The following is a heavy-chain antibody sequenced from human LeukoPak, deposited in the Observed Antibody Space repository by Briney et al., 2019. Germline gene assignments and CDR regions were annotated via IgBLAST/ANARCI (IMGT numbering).Heavy chain of an antibody. CDR2: ISGSGGST. CDR3: AKDDYYDSSGYHLGPVIDAFDI. D-gene: IGHD3-22*01. CDR1: GFTFSSYA. V-gene: IGHV3-23*01. J-gene: IGHJ3*02. Sequence: GGSLRLSCAASGFTFSSYAMSWVRQAPGKGLEWVSAISGSGGSTYYADSVKGRFTISRDNSKNTLYLQMNSLRAEDTAVCYCAKDDYYDSSGYHLGPVIDAFDIWGQGTMATVSS.